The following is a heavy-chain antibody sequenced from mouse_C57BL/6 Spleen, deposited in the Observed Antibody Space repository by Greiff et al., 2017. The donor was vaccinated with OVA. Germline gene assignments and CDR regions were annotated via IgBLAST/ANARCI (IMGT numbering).Heavy chain of an antibody. Sequence: VQLQQSGAELVMPGASVKLSCKASGYTFTSYWMHWVKQRPGQGLEWIGEIDPSDSYTNYNQKFKGKSTLTVDKSSSTAYMQLSSLTSEDSAVYYCARPYYGYPYYFDYWGQGTTLTVSS. V-gene: IGHV1-69*01. CDR1: GYTFTSYW. D-gene: IGHD2-9*01. J-gene: IGHJ2*01. CDR2: IDPSDSYT. CDR3: ARPYYGYPYYFDY.